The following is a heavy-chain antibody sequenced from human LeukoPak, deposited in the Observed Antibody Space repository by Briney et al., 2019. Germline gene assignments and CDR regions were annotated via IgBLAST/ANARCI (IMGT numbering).Heavy chain of an antibody. V-gene: IGHV3-48*03. CDR3: ARMSHTGAFDY. Sequence: GGALRISFAAPGFNFRSYEMNWVRQAPGKGQEWVSYITTSGSTVYYGDSVKGRFTISRDNAKNSLDLQMNSLRDEDTAVYYCARMSHTGAFDYWGQGTLVTVSS. CDR2: ITTSGSTV. J-gene: IGHJ4*02. CDR1: GFNFRSYE. D-gene: IGHD3-10*01.